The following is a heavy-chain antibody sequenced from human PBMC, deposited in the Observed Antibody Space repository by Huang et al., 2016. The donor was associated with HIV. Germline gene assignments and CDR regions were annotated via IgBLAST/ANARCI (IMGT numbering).Heavy chain of an antibody. Sequence: EVQLVESGGGLVKPGGSLRLSCAASGFTLTTFSMNWVRQAPGRGLQVVASINVPGTHIYYADSVEGRFTISRDNTRNSLYLQLNSLRAEDTAVYYCVRIGYGENSYGSGYFDPWGQGTLVAVSS. CDR2: INVPGTHI. J-gene: IGHJ5*02. D-gene: IGHD4-17*01. V-gene: IGHV3-21*01. CDR1: GFTLTTFS. CDR3: VRIGYGENSYGSGYFDP.